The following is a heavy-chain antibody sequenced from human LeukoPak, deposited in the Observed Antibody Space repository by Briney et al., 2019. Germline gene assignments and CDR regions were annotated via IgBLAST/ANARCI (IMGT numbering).Heavy chain of an antibody. D-gene: IGHD3-3*01. CDR2: INPNSGGT. CDR3: ARVLADERFLPPLFDY. CDR1: GYTLTQLS. J-gene: IGHJ4*02. V-gene: IGHV1-2*02. Sequence: ASGKVSCKVSGYTLTQLSMHWVRQAPGQGLEWMGWINPNSGGTNYAQKFQGRVTMTRDTSISTAYMELSRLRSDDTAVYYCARVLADERFLPPLFDYWGQGTLVTVSS.